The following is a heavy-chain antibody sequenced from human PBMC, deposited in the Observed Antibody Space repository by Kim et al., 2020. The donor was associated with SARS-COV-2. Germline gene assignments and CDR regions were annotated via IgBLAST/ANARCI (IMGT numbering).Heavy chain of an antibody. CDR3: SIRAQTVDF. V-gene: IGHV4-39*01. CDR1: GDSISSSTYY. CDR2: FNFTAET. J-gene: IGHJ4*02. Sequence: SETLSLTCTVSGDSISSSTYYWAWIRQTPGQGLEWIGSFNFTAETYYNPSLKSRVTMSVDTPKNQFYLKLNSVTAADTAVYYCSIRAQTVDFWGQGTLVTVS.